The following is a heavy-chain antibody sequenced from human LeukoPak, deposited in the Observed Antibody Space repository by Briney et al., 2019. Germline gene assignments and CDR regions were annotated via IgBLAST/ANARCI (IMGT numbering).Heavy chain of an antibody. CDR3: ARDGYYKYHYYYYYMDV. Sequence: TPSETLSLTCTVSGGSISSYYWSWIRQPAGEGLEWIGRIYTSGSTNYNPSLKSRVTMSVDTSKNQFSLKLSSVTAADTAVYYCARDGYYKYHYYYYYMDVWGKGTTVTVSS. CDR2: IYTSGST. D-gene: IGHD3-9*01. V-gene: IGHV4-4*07. J-gene: IGHJ6*03. CDR1: GGSISSYY.